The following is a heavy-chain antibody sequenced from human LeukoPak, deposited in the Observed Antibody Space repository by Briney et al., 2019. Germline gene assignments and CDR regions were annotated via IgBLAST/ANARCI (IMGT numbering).Heavy chain of an antibody. V-gene: IGHV4-31*03. CDR2: IHPSGTL. D-gene: IGHD3-22*01. Sequence: SETLSLTCTVSGASFSSGGQYWNWIRQSPGKGLEWIGSIHPSGTLYNNPSLESRGTMSMDTSKNQFSLNLNSVTAADTAVYFCSRGLDSRKLGYWGQGTLVTVSS. J-gene: IGHJ4*02. CDR3: SRGLDSRKLGY. CDR1: GASFSSGGQY.